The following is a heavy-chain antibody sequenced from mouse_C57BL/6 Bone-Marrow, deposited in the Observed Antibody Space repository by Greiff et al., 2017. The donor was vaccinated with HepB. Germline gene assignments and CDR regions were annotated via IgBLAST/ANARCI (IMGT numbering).Heavy chain of an antibody. CDR3: ARSPIYSFFDY. V-gene: IGHV1-69*01. Sequence: QVQLQQPGAELVMPGASVKLSCKASGYTFTSYWMHWVKQRPGQGLEWIGEIDPSDSYTNYNQKFKGKSTLTVDKSSSTAYMQLNSLTSEDSAVYYCARSPIYSFFDYWGQGTTLTVSS. D-gene: IGHD2-1*01. CDR2: IDPSDSYT. CDR1: GYTFTSYW. J-gene: IGHJ2*01.